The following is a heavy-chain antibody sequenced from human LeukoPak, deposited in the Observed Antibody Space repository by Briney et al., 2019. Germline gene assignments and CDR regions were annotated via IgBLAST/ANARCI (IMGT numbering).Heavy chain of an antibody. V-gene: IGHV3-23*01. J-gene: IGHJ4*02. D-gene: IGHD2-21*02. CDR3: AKGEKVTANRCCVDY. CDR2: ISGSGDST. CDR1: RFTFHRYR. Sequence: GGALRLSCAASRFTFHRYRMHWVRQAAGKGLAGVSGISGSGDSTYYADSVQGRFTISRDNAKNTLFLQMNSLRAEDTALYYCAKGEKVTANRCCVDYWGQGTLVTVSS.